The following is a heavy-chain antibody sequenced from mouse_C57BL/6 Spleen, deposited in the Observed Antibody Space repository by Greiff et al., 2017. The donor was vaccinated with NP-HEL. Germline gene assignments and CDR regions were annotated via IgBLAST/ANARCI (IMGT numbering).Heavy chain of an antibody. CDR2: IYPGDGDT. D-gene: IGHD3-2*02. CDR3: AGSSGYVYFDY. Sequence: QVQLQQSGPELVKPGASVKISCKASGYAFSSSWMNWVKQRPGTGLEWIGRIYPGDGDTNSNGKFKGKATLTADKSSSTAYMQLSSLTSEDSAVYFCAGSSGYVYFDYWGQGTTLTVSS. CDR1: GYAFSSSW. J-gene: IGHJ2*01. V-gene: IGHV1-82*01.